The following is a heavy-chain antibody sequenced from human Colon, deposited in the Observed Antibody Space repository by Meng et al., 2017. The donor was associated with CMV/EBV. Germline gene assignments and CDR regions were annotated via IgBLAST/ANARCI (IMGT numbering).Heavy chain of an antibody. V-gene: IGHV1-69*05. D-gene: IGHD1-26*01. CDR2: IAPMYDTT. Sequence: SVTVSCKASGGTFNKFAIIWVRQAPGQGLEWMGGIAPMYDTTYYAQKFQGRVTITTDASTTTVYMELSSLRSEDTALYYCARESSGGTYYLMGGENWFDPWGQGTLVTVSS. CDR3: ARESSGGTYYLMGGENWFDP. J-gene: IGHJ5*02. CDR1: GGTFNKFA.